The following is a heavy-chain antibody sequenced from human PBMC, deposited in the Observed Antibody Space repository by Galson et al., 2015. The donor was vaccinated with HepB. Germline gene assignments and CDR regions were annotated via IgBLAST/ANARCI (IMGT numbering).Heavy chain of an antibody. CDR2: INWNGGST. CDR1: GFTFDGSG. V-gene: IGHV3-20*04. J-gene: IGHJ4*02. D-gene: IGHD5-12*01. Sequence: SLRLSCGASGFTFDGSGMSWVRQAPGKGLEWVAGINWNGGSTGYADSVKGRFTISRDNAKNSLYLQMNSLRAEDTALYYCARVDIVATIGGLLDYWGQGTLVTVSS. CDR3: ARVDIVATIGGLLDY.